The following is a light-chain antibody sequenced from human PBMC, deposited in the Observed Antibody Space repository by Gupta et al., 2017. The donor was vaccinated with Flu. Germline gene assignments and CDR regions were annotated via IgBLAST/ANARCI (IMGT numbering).Light chain of an antibody. CDR1: AVANKF. CDR2: NDS. Sequence: GETAKTTGAGDAVANKFSCWYQQRPAQAPVLLFYNDSRRPSKIPARFSGSNSVTIATFTISAVQAEEEADYYCHSADSGGNYVVFGGGTKLTVL. V-gene: IGLV3-25*01. J-gene: IGLJ2*01. CDR3: HSADSGGNYVV.